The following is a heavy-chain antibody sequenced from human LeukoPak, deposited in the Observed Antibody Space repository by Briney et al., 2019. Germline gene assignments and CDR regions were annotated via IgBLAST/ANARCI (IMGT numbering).Heavy chain of an antibody. J-gene: IGHJ4*02. CDR2: ISSSSRYI. CDR1: GFTFSTYS. CDR3: ARENYYDTSGYYSY. V-gene: IGHV3-21*01. D-gene: IGHD3-22*01. Sequence: PGGSLRLSCSASGFTFSTYSMNWVRQAPGKGLEWVSSISSSSRYIYYADSVKGRFTISRDNAKNSLYLQMNSLRAEDTAVYYCARENYYDTSGYYSYWGQGTLVTVSS.